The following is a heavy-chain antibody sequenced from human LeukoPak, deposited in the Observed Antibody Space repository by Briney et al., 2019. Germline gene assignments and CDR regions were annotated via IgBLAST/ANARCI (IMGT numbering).Heavy chain of an antibody. J-gene: IGHJ4*02. D-gene: IGHD3-22*01. Sequence: GGSLRLSCAASGFTFSSYAMSWVRQAPGKGLEWVSAMSGSGGSTYYADSVKGRFTISRDNSKNTLYLQMNSLRAEDTAVYYCAREWASYDRSGYYPFDHWGQGTLVTVSS. CDR3: AREWASYDRSGYYPFDH. CDR2: MSGSGGST. V-gene: IGHV3-23*01. CDR1: GFTFSSYA.